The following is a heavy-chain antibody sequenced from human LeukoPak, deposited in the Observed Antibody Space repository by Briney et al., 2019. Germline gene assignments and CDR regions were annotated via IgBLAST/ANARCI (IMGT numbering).Heavy chain of an antibody. CDR1: GFTFSSYG. CDR3: AKRTRGYSYGTLDY. D-gene: IGHD5-18*01. CDR2: ISGGGDGA. V-gene: IGHV3-23*01. Sequence: PGGSLRLSCAASGFTFSSYGMNWVRQAPGKGLEWVSTISGGGDGALYADSVKGRFTISRDNSKNTLFLQMNSLRAEDTAVYYCAKRTRGYSYGTLDYWGQGTLVTVSS. J-gene: IGHJ4*02.